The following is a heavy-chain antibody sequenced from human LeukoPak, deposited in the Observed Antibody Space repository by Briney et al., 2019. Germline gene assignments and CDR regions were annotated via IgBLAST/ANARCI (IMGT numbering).Heavy chain of an antibody. CDR3: ARVMITFGGVIVGVDY. CDR1: GGSISSYY. CDR2: IYYSGSA. J-gene: IGHJ4*02. V-gene: IGHV4-59*01. D-gene: IGHD3-16*02. Sequence: SETLSLTCTVSGGSISSYYWSLIRQPPGKGLEWIGYIYYSGSANYNPSLKSRVTISVDTSKNQFSLKLSSVTAADTAVYYCARVMITFGGVIVGVDYWGQGTLVTVSS.